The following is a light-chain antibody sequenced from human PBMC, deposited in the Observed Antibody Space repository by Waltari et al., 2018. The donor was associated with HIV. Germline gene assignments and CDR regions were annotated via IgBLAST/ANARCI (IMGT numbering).Light chain of an antibody. CDR2: GDC. Sequence: QSVLTPPPSLSGAPGQRVTIPCTGRSSNIGPGHEVHWYQQLPGTAPKLLICGDCNRPSGVPDRFSGSKSGTSASLAITGLQAEDEAVYYCQSYDTSLSGVVFGGGTKLTVL. CDR1: SSNIGPGHE. J-gene: IGLJ3*02. V-gene: IGLV1-40*01. CDR3: QSYDTSLSGVV.